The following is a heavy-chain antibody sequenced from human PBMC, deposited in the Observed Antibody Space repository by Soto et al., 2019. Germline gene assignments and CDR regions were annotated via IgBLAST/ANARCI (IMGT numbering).Heavy chain of an antibody. D-gene: IGHD2-15*01. CDR3: ARGIATGQLDP. V-gene: IGHV1-3*01. J-gene: IGHJ5*02. CDR2: INPDNGNT. Sequence: QVQLVQSGAEVKKPGASVKISCKASGYTFTRYTVNWVRQAPGQRREWMGWINPDNGNTKSSQKFQDRVIITRDTSASTAYMDLRSLRSEDTAVYYCARGIATGQLDPWGQGTLVTVSS. CDR1: GYTFTRYT.